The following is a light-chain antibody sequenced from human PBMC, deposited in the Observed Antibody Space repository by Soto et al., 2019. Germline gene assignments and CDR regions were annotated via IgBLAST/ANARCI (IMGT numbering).Light chain of an antibody. V-gene: IGKV3-20*01. J-gene: IGKJ5*01. CDR3: QQYHGSCP. CDR1: QSIKNSQ. Sequence: GSVSFSAGAVAIHTIRASQSIKNSQLAWYRQKPGQAPRLLIYGASTRATGIPDRFSARGSGTAFTLTIHSLAPEDFVLSYCQQYHGSCPFAQGTRLEIK. CDR2: GAS.